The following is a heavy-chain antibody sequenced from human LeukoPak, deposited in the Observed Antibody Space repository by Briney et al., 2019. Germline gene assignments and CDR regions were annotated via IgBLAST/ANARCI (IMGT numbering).Heavy chain of an antibody. V-gene: IGHV3-9*01. D-gene: IGHD3-9*01. Sequence: GGSLRLSCAASGFTFDDYAMHWVRQAPGKGLEWVSGISWNSGSIGYADSAKGRFTISRDNAKDSLYLQMNSLRAEDTALYYCAKDGRTRYFDWLDYWGQGTLVTVSS. CDR3: AKDGRTRYFDWLDY. CDR2: ISWNSGSI. J-gene: IGHJ4*02. CDR1: GFTFDDYA.